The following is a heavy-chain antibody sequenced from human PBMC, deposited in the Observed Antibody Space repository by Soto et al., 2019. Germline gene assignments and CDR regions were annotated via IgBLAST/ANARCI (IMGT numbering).Heavy chain of an antibody. Sequence: ASVKVSCKASGYTFTSYGISWVRQAPGQGLEWMGWISAYNGNTNYAQKLQGRVTMTTDTPTSTAYMELRSLRSDDTAVYYCARYIAVAGFFGYWGQGTLVTVSS. CDR2: ISAYNGNT. CDR1: GYTFTSYG. D-gene: IGHD6-19*01. CDR3: ARYIAVAGFFGY. V-gene: IGHV1-18*01. J-gene: IGHJ4*02.